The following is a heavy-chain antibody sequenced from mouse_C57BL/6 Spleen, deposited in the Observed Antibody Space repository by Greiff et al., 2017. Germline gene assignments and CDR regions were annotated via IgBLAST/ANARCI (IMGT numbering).Heavy chain of an antibody. CDR3: ASNEDYYAMDY. V-gene: IGHV3-6*01. J-gene: IGHJ4*01. CDR2: ISYDGSN. Sequence: ESGPGLVKPSQSLSLTCSVTGYSITSGYYWNWIRQFPGNKLEWMGYISYDGSNNYNPSLKNRISITRDTSKNQFFLKLNSVTTEDTATYYCASNEDYYAMDYWGQGTSVTVSS. CDR1: GYSITSGYY.